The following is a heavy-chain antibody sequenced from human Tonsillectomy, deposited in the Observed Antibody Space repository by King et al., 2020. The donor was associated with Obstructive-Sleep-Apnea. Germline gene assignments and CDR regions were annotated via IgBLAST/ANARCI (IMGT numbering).Heavy chain of an antibody. CDR1: GYSISSGYY. D-gene: IGHD6-19*01. CDR2: IYHSGST. V-gene: IGHV4-38-2*02. Sequence: QLQESGPGLVKPSETLSLTCTVSGYSISSGYYWGWIRQPPGKGLEWIGSIYHSGSTYYNPSLKSRVTISVDTSKNQFSLKLSSVTAADTAVYYCARAPGYSSGWPFDYWGQGTLVTVSS. CDR3: ARAPGYSSGWPFDY. J-gene: IGHJ4*02.